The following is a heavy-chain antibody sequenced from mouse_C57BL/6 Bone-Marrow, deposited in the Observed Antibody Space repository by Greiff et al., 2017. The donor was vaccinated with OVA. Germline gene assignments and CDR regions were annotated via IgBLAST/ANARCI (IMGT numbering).Heavy chain of an antibody. CDR1: GYTFPSYW. CDR3: AMGVTTVDAMDY. J-gene: IGHJ4*01. V-gene: IGHV1-74*01. Sequence: VQLQQPGAELVKPGASVKVSCKASGYTFPSYWMHWVKQRPGQGLEWIGRIHPSDSDTNYNQKFKGKATLTVDKSSSTAYMQLSSLTSEDSAVYYCAMGVTTVDAMDYWGQGTSVTVSS. CDR2: IHPSDSDT. D-gene: IGHD1-1*01.